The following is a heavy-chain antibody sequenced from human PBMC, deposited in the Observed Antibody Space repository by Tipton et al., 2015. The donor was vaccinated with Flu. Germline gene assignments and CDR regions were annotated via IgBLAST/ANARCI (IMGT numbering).Heavy chain of an antibody. CDR2: IYHSGTT. Sequence: TLSLTCSVSGYSIRSAYYWGWVRRPPGKGLEWIGTIYHSGTTYYNPSLKSRLTISVDTSKNQFSLKLTSVTAADTAVYYCARELRFLEGSMDVWGQGATVTVSS. J-gene: IGHJ6*02. CDR3: ARELRFLEGSMDV. V-gene: IGHV4-38-2*02. D-gene: IGHD3-3*01. CDR1: GYSIRSAYY.